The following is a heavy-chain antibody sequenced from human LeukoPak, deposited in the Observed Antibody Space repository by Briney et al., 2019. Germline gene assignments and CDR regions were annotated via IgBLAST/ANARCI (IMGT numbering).Heavy chain of an antibody. CDR1: GFTFSSYS. CDR3: ARVSIDDDDAFDI. V-gene: IGHV3-21*01. J-gene: IGHJ3*02. D-gene: IGHD1-1*01. Sequence: GGSLRLSCAASGFTFSSYSMNWVRQAPGKGLEWVSSISSSSSYIYYADSVKGRFTISRENAKNSLYLQMNSLRAEDTAVYYCARVSIDDDDAFDIWGQGTMVTVSS. CDR2: ISSSSSYI.